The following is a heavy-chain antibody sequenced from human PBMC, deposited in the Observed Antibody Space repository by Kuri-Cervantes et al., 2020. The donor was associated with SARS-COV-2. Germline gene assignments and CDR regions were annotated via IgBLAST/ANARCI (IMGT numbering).Heavy chain of an antibody. CDR2: ISHDGKNK. J-gene: IGHJ4*02. CDR1: GFNFSRTD. V-gene: IGHV3-30*18. D-gene: IGHD2-21*01. Sequence: GESLKISCAASGFNFSRTDMHWVREAPGKGLEWVAVISHDGKNKKCIDSGKGRFTISRDNSQNTLYLHMKSLRSEDTAMYYCAKDRVCVQDFWGQGTLVTVSS. CDR3: AKDRVCVQDF.